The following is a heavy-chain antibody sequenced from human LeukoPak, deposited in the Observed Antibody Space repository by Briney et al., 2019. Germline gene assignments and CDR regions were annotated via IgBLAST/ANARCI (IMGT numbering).Heavy chain of an antibody. CDR2: ISGSGTT. CDR1: GFTFSTYA. CDR3: ASRKNPDFV. D-gene: IGHD1-14*01. J-gene: IGHJ6*02. Sequence: GGSLRLSCAASGFTFSTYAMSWVRQAPGKGLEWVSSISGSGTTYYADSVKGRFTISRDNSKNTLYLQMNSLRAEDTAVYYCASRKNPDFVWGQGTTVTVSS. V-gene: IGHV3-23*01.